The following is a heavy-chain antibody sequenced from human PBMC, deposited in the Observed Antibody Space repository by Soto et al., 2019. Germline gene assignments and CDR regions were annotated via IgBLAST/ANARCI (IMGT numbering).Heavy chain of an antibody. D-gene: IGHD6-19*01. J-gene: IGHJ4*02. V-gene: IGHV3-7*03. CDR1: ELTFSGYW. CDR2: IKHDGSVQ. CDR3: ARAPYSNGWYRFDL. Sequence: GGSLRLSCEASELTFSGYWMSWVRQAPGKGLEWVADIKHDGSVQYYVDSVKGRFTISRDNAKKLLYLQMNGLRAEDTALYYCARAPYSNGWYRFDLWGQGTLVTVSS.